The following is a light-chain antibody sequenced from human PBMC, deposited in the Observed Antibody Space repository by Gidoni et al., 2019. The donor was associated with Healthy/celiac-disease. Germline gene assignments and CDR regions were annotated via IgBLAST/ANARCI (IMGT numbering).Light chain of an antibody. Sequence: EIVLTQSPGTLSLSPGERATLSCRASQSVSSSYLAWYQQKPGQAPRLLIYGASSRATGIPDRFSGSGSGTDFTLTMSRLEPEDFAVYYCQQYGSSPSTFXXXTKVEIK. CDR1: QSVSSSY. V-gene: IGKV3-20*01. J-gene: IGKJ1*01. CDR3: QQYGSSPST. CDR2: GAS.